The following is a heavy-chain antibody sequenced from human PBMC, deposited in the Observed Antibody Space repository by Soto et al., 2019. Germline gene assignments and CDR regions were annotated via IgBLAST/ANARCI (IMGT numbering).Heavy chain of an antibody. CDR3: ARDTYYYDSSGYSYFDY. CDR2: IYYSGST. CDR1: GGSISSGGYY. D-gene: IGHD3-22*01. V-gene: IGHV4-31*03. Sequence: KASETLSLTCTVSGGSISSGGYYWSWIRQHPGKGLEWIGYIYYSGSTYYNPSLKSRVTISVDTSKNQFSLKLSSVTAADTAVYYCARDTYYYDSSGYSYFDYWGQGTLVTASS. J-gene: IGHJ4*02.